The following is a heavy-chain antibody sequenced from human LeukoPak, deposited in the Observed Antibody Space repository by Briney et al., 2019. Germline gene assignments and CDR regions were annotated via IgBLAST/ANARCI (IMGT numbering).Heavy chain of an antibody. D-gene: IGHD3-16*02. Sequence: PSETLSLTCAVYGGSFSGYYWSWIRQPPGKGLEWIGEINHSGSTNYNPSLKSRVTISVDTSKNQFSMKLSSVTAADTAVYYCARFRDDYVWGSYRYLGVHDYWGQGTLATVSS. CDR2: INHSGST. CDR1: GGSFSGYY. J-gene: IGHJ4*02. CDR3: ARFRDDYVWGSYRYLGVHDY. V-gene: IGHV4-34*01.